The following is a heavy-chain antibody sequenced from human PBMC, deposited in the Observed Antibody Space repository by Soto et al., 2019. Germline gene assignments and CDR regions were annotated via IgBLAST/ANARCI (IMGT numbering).Heavy chain of an antibody. J-gene: IGHJ4*02. CDR3: ARFKYPYNSGSFDY. V-gene: IGHV1-8*01. CDR1: GYTFTNYD. Sequence: GASVKVSCKASGYTFTNYDINWVRQATGQGLEWMGWMSSNSGNTGYAQKFQGRVTMTRDTSISTAYMELSSLRSEDTAVYYCARFKYPYNSGSFDYWGQGTVVTVSS. CDR2: MSSNSGNT. D-gene: IGHD6-19*01.